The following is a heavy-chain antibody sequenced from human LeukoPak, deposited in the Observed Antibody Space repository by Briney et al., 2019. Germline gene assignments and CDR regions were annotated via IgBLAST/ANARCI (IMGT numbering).Heavy chain of an antibody. CDR1: GFTFSSYW. V-gene: IGHV3-7*03. CDR2: IKQDGSEK. D-gene: IGHD4/OR15-4a*01. Sequence: GGSLRLSCAASGFTFSSYWMSWVRQAPGKGLEWVANIKQDGSEKYYVDSVKGRFTISRDNAKNSLYLQMNSLRAEDTAVYYCAPGGLWGTRLFDYWGQGTLVTVSS. CDR3: APGGLWGTRLFDY. J-gene: IGHJ4*02.